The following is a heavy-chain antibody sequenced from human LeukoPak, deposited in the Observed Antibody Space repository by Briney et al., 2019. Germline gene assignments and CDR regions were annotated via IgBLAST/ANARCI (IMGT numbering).Heavy chain of an antibody. CDR2: IYYSGST. Sequence: SETLSLTCTVSGGSVSSGSYYWSWIRQPPGKGLEWIGYIYYSGSTNYNPSLKSRVTLSVDTSKNQFSLKLSSVTAADTAVYYCARDWQQLAFDIWGQGTMVTVSS. CDR3: ARDWQQLAFDI. V-gene: IGHV4-61*01. CDR1: GGSVSSGSYY. J-gene: IGHJ3*02. D-gene: IGHD6-13*01.